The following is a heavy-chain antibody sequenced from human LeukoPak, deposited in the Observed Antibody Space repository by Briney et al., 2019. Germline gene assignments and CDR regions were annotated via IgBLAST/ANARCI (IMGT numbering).Heavy chain of an antibody. V-gene: IGHV3-7*01. J-gene: IGHJ4*02. Sequence: GGSLRLSCAASGFTFSSYWMSWVRQAPGKGLEWVANIKQDGSEKYYVDSVKGRFTISGDNAKNSLYLQMNSLRAEDTAVYYCARDWGSYCSSTSCYTRLTYYFDYWGQGTLVTVSS. CDR1: GFTFSSYW. CDR3: ARDWGSYCSSTSCYTRLTYYFDY. CDR2: IKQDGSEK. D-gene: IGHD2-2*02.